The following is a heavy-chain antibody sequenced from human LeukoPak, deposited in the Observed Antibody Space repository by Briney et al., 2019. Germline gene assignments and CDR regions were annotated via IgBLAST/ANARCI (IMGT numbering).Heavy chain of an antibody. V-gene: IGHV3-7*05. CDR2: RNKDGSEK. D-gene: IGHD3-10*01. CDR1: RFMFSKSW. J-gene: IGHJ4*02. CDR3: ARSHEYFASGSGDY. Sequence: PGRSLTPSCAASRFMFSKSWVSCVRLAPGGGRECLPNRNKDGSEKYYVDSVRGRFSISRDNAKNSLYLQMNSLRAEDTAVYYCARSHEYFASGSGDYWGQGTLVTVSS.